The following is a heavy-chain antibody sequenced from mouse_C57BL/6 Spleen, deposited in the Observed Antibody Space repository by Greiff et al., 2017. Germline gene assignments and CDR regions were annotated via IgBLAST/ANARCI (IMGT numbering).Heavy chain of an antibody. Sequence: QVQLQQPGTELVKPGASVKLSCTASGYTFTSYWMPWVQQRPGQGLEWIGNINPSNGGTNYNAKFKSKATLTVDKSSSTAYMQLSSLTSEDSAVYYCARRNYDYDRGFAYWGQGTLVTVSA. CDR2: INPSNGGT. CDR3: ARRNYDYDRGFAY. V-gene: IGHV1-53*01. J-gene: IGHJ3*01. CDR1: GYTFTSYW. D-gene: IGHD2-4*01.